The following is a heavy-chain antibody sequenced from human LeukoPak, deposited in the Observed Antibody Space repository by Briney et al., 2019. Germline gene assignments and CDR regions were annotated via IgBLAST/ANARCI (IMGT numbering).Heavy chain of an antibody. CDR3: VREGTTVVTPSHAFDI. Sequence: PSETLSLTCTVSGGSISSYYWSWIRQPPGKGLEWIGYIYYSGSTNYNPSLKSRVTISVDTSKNQFSLKLNSVTAADTAVYYCVREGTTVVTPSHAFDIWGQGTMVTVSS. D-gene: IGHD4-23*01. J-gene: IGHJ3*02. CDR1: GGSISSYY. V-gene: IGHV4-59*01. CDR2: IYYSGST.